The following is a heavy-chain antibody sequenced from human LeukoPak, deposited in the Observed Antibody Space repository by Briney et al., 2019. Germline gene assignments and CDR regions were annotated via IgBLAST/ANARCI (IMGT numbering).Heavy chain of an antibody. D-gene: IGHD1-26*01. V-gene: IGHV4-39*01. Sequence: SETLSLTCTVSGGSISSSSYYWGWIRQPPGKGLEWIGSIYYSGSTYYNPSLKSRVAISVDTSKNQFSLKLSSVTAADTAVYYCAKRGIVGATQSYYFDYWGQGTLVTVSS. CDR3: AKRGIVGATQSYYFDY. J-gene: IGHJ4*02. CDR1: GGSISSSSYY. CDR2: IYYSGST.